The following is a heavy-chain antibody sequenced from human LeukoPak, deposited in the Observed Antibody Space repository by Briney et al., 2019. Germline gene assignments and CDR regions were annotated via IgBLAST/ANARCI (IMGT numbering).Heavy chain of an antibody. Sequence: GGSLRLSCAASGFSFSTYAINWVRQAPGKGLEWVSCISTTSSYIFYADSVRGRFTISRDNAKNSLYLQMDSLRAEDTAVYYCARGGIITSYAFEIWGQGTMVTVS. D-gene: IGHD1-26*01. V-gene: IGHV3-21*01. CDR1: GFSFSTYA. CDR3: ARGGIITSYAFEI. CDR2: ISTTSSYI. J-gene: IGHJ3*02.